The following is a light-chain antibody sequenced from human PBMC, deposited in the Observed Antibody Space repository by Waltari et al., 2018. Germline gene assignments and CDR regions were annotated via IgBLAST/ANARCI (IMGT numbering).Light chain of an antibody. V-gene: IGLV4-69*01. CDR3: QTGGHGTWV. Sequence: QLVLTQSPSASASRGASVKFTCTLSSGHSSNIIAWLQQQPEKGPRYLMKVNSDGSHSKGDEILDRFSGSGSGTARYLTISSVQSEDEADYYCQTGGHGTWVFGGGTKLTVL. J-gene: IGLJ3*02. CDR2: VNSDGSH. CDR1: SGHSSNI.